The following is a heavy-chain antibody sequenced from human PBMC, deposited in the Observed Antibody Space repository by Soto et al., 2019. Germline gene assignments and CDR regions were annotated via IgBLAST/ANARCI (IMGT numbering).Heavy chain of an antibody. J-gene: IGHJ4*02. D-gene: IGHD6-19*01. Sequence: GGSLRLSCAASGFTFSSYAMSWVRQAPGKGLEWVSAISGSGGSTYYADSVKGRFTISRDNSKNTLYLQMNSLRAEDTAVYYCAKKALGVAGPVGYYFDYWGQGTLVTVSS. CDR2: ISGSGGST. CDR3: AKKALGVAGPVGYYFDY. CDR1: GFTFSSYA. V-gene: IGHV3-23*01.